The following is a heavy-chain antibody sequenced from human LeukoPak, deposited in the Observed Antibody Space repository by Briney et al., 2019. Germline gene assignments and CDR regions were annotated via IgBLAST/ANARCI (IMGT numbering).Heavy chain of an antibody. V-gene: IGHV4-59*08. J-gene: IGHJ3*02. D-gene: IGHD1-1*01. Sequence: SETLSLTCTVSGASIDTYYWSWVRQPPGKGLEWIGFISHSGSTNYNPSLKSRVTISVDTSKRYFSLSLSSVTAADTAVYYCTRQNAVSAGYAYDIWGQGTMVTVSS. CDR1: GASIDTYY. CDR3: TRQNAVSAGYAYDI. CDR2: ISHSGST.